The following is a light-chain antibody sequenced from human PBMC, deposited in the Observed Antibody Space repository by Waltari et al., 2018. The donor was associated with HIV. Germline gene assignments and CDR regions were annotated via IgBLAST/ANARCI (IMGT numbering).Light chain of an antibody. J-gene: IGKJ1*01. Sequence: DMKMKQSPPILSASVGDRVTITCRASQSVSSSLALYQQKPGKSPNLLIFKASSLQNGVPPRFSGSGSGTDFTLTISCLQPDDFATYYCQQYLTFSRTFGQGTQV. CDR2: KAS. CDR1: QSVSSS. V-gene: IGKV1-5*03. CDR3: QQYLTFSRT.